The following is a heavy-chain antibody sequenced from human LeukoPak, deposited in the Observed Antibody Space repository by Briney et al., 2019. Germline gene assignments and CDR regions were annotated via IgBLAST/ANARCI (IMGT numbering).Heavy chain of an antibody. V-gene: IGHV3-48*01. CDR1: RFTFSSHS. D-gene: IGHD5-24*01. CDR3: ARHNYHERGSIDY. CDR2: ISESGTTM. Sequence: EGSLRLSCAASRFTFSSHSMNWVRQAPGKGLEWLSYISESGTTMYYADSVKGRFTISRDNAKNSLFLQMSSLRAEDTAVYYCARHNYHERGSIDYWGQGTLVTVSS. J-gene: IGHJ4*02.